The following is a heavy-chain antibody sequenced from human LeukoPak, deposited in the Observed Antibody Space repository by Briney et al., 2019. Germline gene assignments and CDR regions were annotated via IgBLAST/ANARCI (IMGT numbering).Heavy chain of an antibody. D-gene: IGHD2-21*01. J-gene: IGHJ4*02. V-gene: IGHV4-38-2*02. CDR3: TRDVWDCYGSTPDKQRHYYFDF. CDR2: IDPSGTT. CDR1: GSSIGTFSY. Sequence: SETLSLTCAVSGSSIGTFSYWAWIRQSPGKGLEWIGTIDPSGTTFYSPSLRSRVTLSVDTSKIHFSLNLSSVTAADTAVYYCTRDVWDCYGSTPDKQRHYYFDFWGRGTLVTVSS.